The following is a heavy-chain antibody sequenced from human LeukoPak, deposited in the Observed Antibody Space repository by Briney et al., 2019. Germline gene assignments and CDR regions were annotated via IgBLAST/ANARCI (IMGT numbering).Heavy chain of an antibody. CDR2: IIPILGIA. CDR3: ARDLGREEMATIKGSWFDP. D-gene: IGHD5-24*01. J-gene: IGHJ5*02. Sequence: ASVKVSCKASGGTFSSYTISWVRQAPGQGLEWMGRIIPILGIANYAQKFQGRVTITADKSTSTAYMELSSLRSEDTAAYYCARDLGREEMATIKGSWFDPWGQGTLVTVSS. CDR1: GGTFSSYT. V-gene: IGHV1-69*04.